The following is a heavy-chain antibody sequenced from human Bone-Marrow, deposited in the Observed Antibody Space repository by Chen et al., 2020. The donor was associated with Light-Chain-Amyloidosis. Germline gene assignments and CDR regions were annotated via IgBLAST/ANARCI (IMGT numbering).Heavy chain of an antibody. J-gene: IGHJ6*02. D-gene: IGHD1-1*01. CDR1: GGSINSGGYY. CDR3: ARYRYSTTPWDYSSGMDV. Sequence: QVQLQESGPGLVKPSQTLSLTCSVSGGSINSGGYYWIWIRQHPGKGLEWIGFIDYSGSSYYNPSLQSRVTISIDTSTKDFSLRLSSVTSADTAFYYCARYRYSTTPWDYSSGMDVWVQGTTVTVSS. CDR2: IDYSGSS. V-gene: IGHV4-31*03.